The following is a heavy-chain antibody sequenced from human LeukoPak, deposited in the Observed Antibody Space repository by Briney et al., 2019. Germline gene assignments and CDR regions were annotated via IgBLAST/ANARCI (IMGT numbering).Heavy chain of an antibody. V-gene: IGHV3-23*01. Sequence: GGSLRLSCAASGFTFSSYTMSWVRQAPGKGLEWVSTITTSDGNTYYADSVKGRFTVSRDNSKNTLYLQMNSLRAEDTAVYYCAKDGSGYYWDNWFDPWGQGTLVTVSS. D-gene: IGHD3-3*01. CDR2: ITTSDGNT. CDR3: AKDGSGYYWDNWFDP. CDR1: GFTFSSYT. J-gene: IGHJ5*02.